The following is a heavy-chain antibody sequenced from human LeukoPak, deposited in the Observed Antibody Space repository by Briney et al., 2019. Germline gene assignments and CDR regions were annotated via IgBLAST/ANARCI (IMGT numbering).Heavy chain of an antibody. CDR3: AARGASSSSLRPLDY. CDR2: MNPNSGNT. CDR1: GYTFTSYD. J-gene: IGHJ4*02. V-gene: IGHV1-8*01. D-gene: IGHD6-6*01. Sequence: ASVKVSCKASGYTFTSYDINWVRQAPGQGPEWMGWMNPNSGNTGSAQNFQGRLTMTRNTSISTAYMELSSLRSEDTAVYYCAARGASSSSLRPLDYWGQGTRVTVSS.